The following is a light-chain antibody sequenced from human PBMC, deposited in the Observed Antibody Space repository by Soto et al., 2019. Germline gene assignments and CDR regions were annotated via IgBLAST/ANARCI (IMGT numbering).Light chain of an antibody. CDR2: GAS. Sequence: EIVLTQSPGTLSLSTGESATLSCRAGQSVSSSYLAWYQQKPGQAPRLLIFGASSRATGIPDRFSGGGSGTDFTLTISRLEPEDFAVYYCQQYRSSPLTFGGGTKVEIK. CDR3: QQYRSSPLT. V-gene: IGKV3-20*01. J-gene: IGKJ4*01. CDR1: QSVSSSY.